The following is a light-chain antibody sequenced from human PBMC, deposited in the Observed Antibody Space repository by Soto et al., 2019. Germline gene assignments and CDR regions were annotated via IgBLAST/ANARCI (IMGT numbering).Light chain of an antibody. CDR2: EES. Sequence: DIDLTQSPSFLSASVGDRVTITCRPSQAVPNNMAWYQQKPGKPPKLLIYEESTLHSGVPSRFSGRKSGTQFTLSIYSLEPEDVTLYYCAHAITYPRAFGGGTKVDIK. J-gene: IGKJ4*01. CDR3: AHAITYPRA. V-gene: IGKV1-9*01. CDR1: QAVPNN.